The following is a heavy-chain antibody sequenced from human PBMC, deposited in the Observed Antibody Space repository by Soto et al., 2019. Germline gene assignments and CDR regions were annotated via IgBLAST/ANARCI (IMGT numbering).Heavy chain of an antibody. CDR3: ASLSSLLDY. J-gene: IGHJ4*02. V-gene: IGHV3-30*03. CDR1: GFTFSNYD. Sequence: PGGSLRLSCAASGFTFSNYDMHWVRQAPGKGLECVAVISYDGSNEYYADSVKGRFIISRDNSKNTLYLQMNSLRIEDTAVYYCASLSSLLDYWGQGTLVTVSS. CDR2: ISYDGSNE. D-gene: IGHD6-6*01.